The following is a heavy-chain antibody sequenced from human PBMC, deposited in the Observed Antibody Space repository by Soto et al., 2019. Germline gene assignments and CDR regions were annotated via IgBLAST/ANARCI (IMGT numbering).Heavy chain of an antibody. CDR3: ARVFKVPHTFDGFDP. CDR1: GNTLIELS. D-gene: IGHD3-10*01. J-gene: IGHJ5*02. V-gene: IGHV1-24*01. CDR2: FDPGDGET. Sequence: ASVKVSCKVSGNTLIELSMHWVREAPGKGLEWMGGFDPGDGETIYAQKLQGRVTMTTDTSTSTAYMELSSLRSDDTAVYYCARVFKVPHTFDGFDPWGQGTLVTVSS.